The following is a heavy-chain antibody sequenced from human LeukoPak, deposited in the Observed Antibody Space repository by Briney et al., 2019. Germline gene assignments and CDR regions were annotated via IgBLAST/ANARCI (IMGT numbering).Heavy chain of an antibody. Sequence: PSETLSLTCAVYGGSFSSYYWSWIRQPPGKGLEWSGEVNHSGSTNYNPSLKSRVTISVDTSKNQFSLKLSSVTAADTAVYYCARGPTKSRDSSSWYLNYWGQGTLVTVSS. CDR1: GGSFSSYY. D-gene: IGHD6-13*01. CDR2: VNHSGST. CDR3: ARGPTKSRDSSSWYLNY. V-gene: IGHV4-34*01. J-gene: IGHJ4*02.